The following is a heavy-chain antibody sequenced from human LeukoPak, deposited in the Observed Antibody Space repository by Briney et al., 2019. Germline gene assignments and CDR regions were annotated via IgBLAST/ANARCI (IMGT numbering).Heavy chain of an antibody. CDR1: VGYISSYY. J-gene: IGHJ4*01. CDR3: ASGTVSGVIAPHSIHY. CDR2: VFYSGST. V-gene: IGHV4-59*01. D-gene: IGHD3-16*02. Sequence: PSETLSLTCAVSVGYISSYYWTWIRQSPGKGLEWIGNVFYSGSTNYNPSLKSRVTISIDTSKNHFSLKLTSVTAADTAVYFCASGTVSGVIAPHSIHYWGRGTLVTVSS.